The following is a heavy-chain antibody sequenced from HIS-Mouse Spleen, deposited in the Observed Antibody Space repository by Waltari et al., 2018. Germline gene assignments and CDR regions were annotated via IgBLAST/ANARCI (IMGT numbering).Heavy chain of an antibody. D-gene: IGHD5-12*01. V-gene: IGHV3-21*01. CDR1: GFPFSSYS. CDR2: ISSSSSYI. J-gene: IGHJ5*02. Sequence: EVQLVESGGGVVKPGGSLRLSCAALGFPFSSYSMNWVRQAPGKGLEWVSSISSSSSYIYYADSVKGRFTISRDNAKNSLYLQMNSLRAEDTAVYYCAKDPSGYDNHWGQGTLVTVSS. CDR3: AKDPSGYDNH.